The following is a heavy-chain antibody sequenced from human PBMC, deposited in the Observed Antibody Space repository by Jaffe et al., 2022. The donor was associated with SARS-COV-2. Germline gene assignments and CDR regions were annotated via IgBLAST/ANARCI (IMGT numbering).Heavy chain of an antibody. CDR2: IKTKTDGGTT. V-gene: IGHV3-15*01. CDR3: TTLDPPGMGTTKSLGTHL. CDR1: GFTFSNAW. J-gene: IGHJ5*02. Sequence: EAQLVESGGGLVKPGGSLRLSCAASGFTFSNAWMSWVRQAPGKGLEWVGRIKTKTDGGTTDYAAPVKGRFTISRDDPKNTLFLQMNSLKTEDAAVYYCTTLDPPGMGTTKSLGTHLWGQGTLVTVSS. D-gene: IGHD1-26*01.